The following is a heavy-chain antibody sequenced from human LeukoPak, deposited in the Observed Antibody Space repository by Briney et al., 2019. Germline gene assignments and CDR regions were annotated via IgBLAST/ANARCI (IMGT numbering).Heavy chain of an antibody. Sequence: PGGSLRLSCAASGFTFSSYSMNWVRQAPGKGLEWVSSISSSSSYIYYADSVKGRFTISRDNAKNSLYLQMNSLRAEDTAVYYCATPTAMKHAAFDYWGQGTLVTVSS. J-gene: IGHJ4*02. CDR1: GFTFSSYS. V-gene: IGHV3-21*01. CDR3: ATPTAMKHAAFDY. D-gene: IGHD5-18*01. CDR2: ISSSSSYI.